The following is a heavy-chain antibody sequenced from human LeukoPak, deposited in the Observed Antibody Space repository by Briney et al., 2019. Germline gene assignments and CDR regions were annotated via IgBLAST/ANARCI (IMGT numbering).Heavy chain of an antibody. CDR3: ARQRITIFGVAISYYYYYMDV. CDR1: GGSISSGDYY. CDR2: IYYSGST. D-gene: IGHD3-3*01. J-gene: IGHJ6*03. V-gene: IGHV4-30-4*08. Sequence: SETLSLTCTVSGGSISSGDYYWSWIRQPPGKGLEWIGYIYYSGSTYYNPSLKSRVTISVDTSKNQFSLKLSSVTAADTAVYYRARQRITIFGVAISYYYYYMDVWGKGTTVTVSS.